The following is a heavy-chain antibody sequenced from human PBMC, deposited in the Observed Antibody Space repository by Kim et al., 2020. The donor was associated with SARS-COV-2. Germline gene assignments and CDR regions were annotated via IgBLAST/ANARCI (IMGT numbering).Heavy chain of an antibody. V-gene: IGHV1-18*01. CDR3: ARDHGGSEATDTFDH. Sequence: ASVKVSCKAYGYTINSYGISWVRQAPGQGLEWMGWISTDDGDTNYAHNVQGRVTLATDTFTRTVYMEMRSLRSDDTAVYYCARDHGGSEATDTFDHWGQG. J-gene: IGHJ4*02. D-gene: IGHD2-15*01. CDR2: ISTDDGDT. CDR1: GYTINSYG.